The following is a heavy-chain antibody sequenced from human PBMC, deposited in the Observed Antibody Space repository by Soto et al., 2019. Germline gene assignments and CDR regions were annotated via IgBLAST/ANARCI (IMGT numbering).Heavy chain of an antibody. CDR1: GFTFSSYA. CDR2: ISGSGGST. V-gene: IGHV3-23*01. J-gene: IGHJ6*02. Sequence: GVSLRLSCAASGFTFSSYAMSWVRQAPGKGLEWVSAISGSGGSTYYADSVKGRFTISRDNSKNTLYLQMNSLRAEDTAVYYCAKGYSSSRAYYYGMDVWGQGTTVTVSS. D-gene: IGHD6-6*01. CDR3: AKGYSSSRAYYYGMDV.